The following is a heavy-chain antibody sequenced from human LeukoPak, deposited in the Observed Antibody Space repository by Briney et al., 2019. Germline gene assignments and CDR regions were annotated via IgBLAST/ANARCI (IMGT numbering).Heavy chain of an antibody. J-gene: IGHJ4*02. CDR1: GFIFRSYE. V-gene: IGHV3-48*03. CDR2: ISNSGDSI. Sequence: GGSLRLSWASSGFIFRSYEMNWVRQAPGKGLEWVSFISNSGDSIYYADSVKGRFTISRDNAKNSLFLQMNSLRAEDTAVYYCARSEARFMLSWGQGTLVTVSS. D-gene: IGHD3-16*02. CDR3: ARSEARFMLS.